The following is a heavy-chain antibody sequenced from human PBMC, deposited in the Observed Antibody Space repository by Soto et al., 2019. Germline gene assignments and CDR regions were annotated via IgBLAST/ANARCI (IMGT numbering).Heavy chain of an antibody. Sequence: QLQLQESGPGLVKPSETLSLTCTVSGGSISSSSYYWGWIRQPPGKGLAWIGSIYYSGSTYYNPSLKSRVTISVDTSKNQFSLKLSSVTAADTAVYYCARRAGAPGYSSGWGAFDIWGQGTMVTVSS. J-gene: IGHJ3*02. CDR2: IYYSGST. CDR1: GGSISSSSYY. CDR3: ARRAGAPGYSSGWGAFDI. D-gene: IGHD6-19*01. V-gene: IGHV4-39*01.